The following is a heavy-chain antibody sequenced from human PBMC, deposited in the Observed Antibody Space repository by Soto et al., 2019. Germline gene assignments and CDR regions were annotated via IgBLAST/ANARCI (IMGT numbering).Heavy chain of an antibody. CDR1: GFTFSSYW. V-gene: IGHV3-7*05. J-gene: IGHJ4*02. CDR2: IKQDGSEK. Sequence: GGSLRLSCAASGFTFSSYWMSWVRQAPGKGLEWVANIKQDGSEKYYVDSVKGRFTISRDNAKNSLYLQMNSLRAEDTAVYYCASKGYSSSWNFDYWGQGTLVTVS. CDR3: ASKGYSSSWNFDY. D-gene: IGHD6-13*01.